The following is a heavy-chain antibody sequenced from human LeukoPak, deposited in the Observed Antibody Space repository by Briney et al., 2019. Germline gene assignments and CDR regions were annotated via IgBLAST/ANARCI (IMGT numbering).Heavy chain of an antibody. CDR1: GGSISSYY. CDR3: ARAPGILTGYYTYYYYYMDV. Sequence: SETLSLTCTVSGGSISSYYWSWIRQPPGKGLEWIGYNYYSGSTNYNPSLKSRVTISVDTSKNQFSLKLSSVTAADTAVYYCARAPGILTGYYTYYYYYMDVWGKGTTVTVSS. CDR2: NYYSGST. D-gene: IGHD3-9*01. V-gene: IGHV4-59*01. J-gene: IGHJ6*03.